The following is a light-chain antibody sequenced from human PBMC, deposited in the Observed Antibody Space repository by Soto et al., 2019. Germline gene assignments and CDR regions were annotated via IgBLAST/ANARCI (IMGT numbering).Light chain of an antibody. CDR2: DAS. V-gene: IGKV3-20*01. CDR1: QSVSGSY. Sequence: EIVLTQSPGTLSLSPGERATLSCRARQSVSGSYLAWYQQKPGQSPRLLIYDASSRATGIPDRFSGSGSGTDFTLTISRLEPEDIAVYYCQQYATRPWTFGQGTKVESK. J-gene: IGKJ1*01. CDR3: QQYATRPWT.